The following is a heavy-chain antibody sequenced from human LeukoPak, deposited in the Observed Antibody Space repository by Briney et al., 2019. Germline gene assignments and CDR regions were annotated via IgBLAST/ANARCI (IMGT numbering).Heavy chain of an antibody. CDR2: ISSNGVST. V-gene: IGHV3-64*01. D-gene: IGHD3-3*01. CDR1: GFTFNSYP. Sequence: GGSLRLSCAASGFTFNSYPMHWVRQAPGKGLEYVSGISSNGVSTYYANSVKGRFTISRDNSKNTLYLQMGSLRAEDMAIYYCASGILRFLEWFPHYYMGVWGKGTTVTVSS. CDR3: ASGILRFLEWFPHYYMGV. J-gene: IGHJ6*03.